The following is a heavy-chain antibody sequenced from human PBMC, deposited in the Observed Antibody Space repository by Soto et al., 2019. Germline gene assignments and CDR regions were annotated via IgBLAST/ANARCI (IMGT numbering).Heavy chain of an antibody. CDR1: GFTFSSYG. CDR2: IWYDGSNK. J-gene: IGHJ4*02. CDR3: ARDFLPSGYSPTCFAY. V-gene: IGHV3-33*01. D-gene: IGHD3-3*01. Sequence: QVQLVESGGGVVQPGRSLRLSCAASGFTFSSYGMHWVRQAPGKGLEWVAVIWYDGSNKYYADSVKGRFTISRDNSKNTLYLQMNSLRAEDTAVYYCARDFLPSGYSPTCFAYWGQGTLVTVSS.